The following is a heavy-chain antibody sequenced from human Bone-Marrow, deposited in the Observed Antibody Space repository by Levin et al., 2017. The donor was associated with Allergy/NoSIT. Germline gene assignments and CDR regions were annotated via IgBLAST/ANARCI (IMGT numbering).Heavy chain of an antibody. Sequence: ASVKVSCAASGFILSDCATNWVRQAPGKGLAWIAYISGSSSNIHYADSVKGRFTVSRDRAKNSMYLQMNSLRDEDTAVYYCAKGGDGAATFDYLGQGTLVTVSS. J-gene: IGHJ4*02. CDR2: ISGSSSNI. CDR1: GFILSDCA. D-gene: IGHD1-1*01. V-gene: IGHV3-48*02. CDR3: AKGGDGAATFDY.